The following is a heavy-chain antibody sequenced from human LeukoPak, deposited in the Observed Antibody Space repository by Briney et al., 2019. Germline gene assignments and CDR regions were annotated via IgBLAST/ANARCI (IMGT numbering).Heavy chain of an antibody. CDR2: IYYSGST. Sequence: SETLSLTCTVSGGSTSSYYWSWIRQPPGKGLEWIGYIYYSGSTNYNPSLKSRVTISVVTSKNQFSLKLSSVTAADTAVYYCARDRFGGSSMDVWGKGTTVTVSS. CDR3: ARDRFGGSSMDV. CDR1: GGSTSSYY. V-gene: IGHV4-59*01. D-gene: IGHD3-16*01. J-gene: IGHJ6*03.